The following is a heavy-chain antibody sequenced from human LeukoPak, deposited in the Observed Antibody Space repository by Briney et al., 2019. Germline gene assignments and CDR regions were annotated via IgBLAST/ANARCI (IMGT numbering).Heavy chain of an antibody. CDR1: GFTFSSYG. V-gene: IGHV3-33*06. J-gene: IGHJ2*01. CDR2: IWYDGSNK. D-gene: IGHD2-8*01. CDR3: AKSPAPKYEARYFDL. Sequence: GGSLRLSCAASGFTFSSYGMHWVRQAPGKGLEWVAVIWYDGSNKYYADSVKGRFTISRDNSKNTLYLQMNSLRAEGTAVYYCAKSPAPKYEARYFDLWGRGTLVTVSS.